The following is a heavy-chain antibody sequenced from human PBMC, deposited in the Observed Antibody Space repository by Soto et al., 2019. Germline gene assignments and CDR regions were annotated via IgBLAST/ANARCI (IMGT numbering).Heavy chain of an antibody. CDR1: GFSFSTYP. J-gene: IGHJ6*02. D-gene: IGHD4-17*01. CDR3: AKILSTVTTYYYGMDV. Sequence: GGSLRLSCVASGFSFSTYPMTWVRQAPGKRLEGVSSISGSGGDTYYIDSVKGRFTISRDNSKNTVYLQMNSLRAEDTAVYYCAKILSTVTTYYYGMDVWGQGTTVTVSS. V-gene: IGHV3-23*01. CDR2: ISGSGGDT.